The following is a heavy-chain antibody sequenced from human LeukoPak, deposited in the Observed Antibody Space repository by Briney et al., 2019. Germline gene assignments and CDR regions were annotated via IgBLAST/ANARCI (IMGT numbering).Heavy chain of an antibody. V-gene: IGHV4-31*03. CDR2: IYYSGIT. D-gene: IGHD4-17*01. Sequence: SETLSLTCTVSGGSISSGGYYWTWIRQHPGKGLEWIGSIYYSGITYHNPSLKSRLTISIDTSKNQFSLKLNSVTAADTAVYYCARAPDYGGYEGGTGFDYWGQGTLVSVSS. CDR3: ARAPDYGGYEGGTGFDY. J-gene: IGHJ4*02. CDR1: GGSISSGGYY.